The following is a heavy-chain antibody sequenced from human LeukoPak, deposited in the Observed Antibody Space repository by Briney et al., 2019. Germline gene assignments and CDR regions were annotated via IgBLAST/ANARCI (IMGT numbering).Heavy chain of an antibody. CDR3: ARVRLGEISGWYIFDD. CDR2: IRKDAGKT. V-gene: IGHV3-30*02. Sequence: PGGSLRLSCIASGFTFSSYGFHWVRQAPDKGMEWMAFIRKDAGKTYYADSVKGRFSISRDISKNTLYLQMNSLRVEDAAVYYCARVRLGEISGWYIFDDWGQGTLVTVSS. J-gene: IGHJ4*02. D-gene: IGHD6-19*01. CDR1: GFTFSSYG.